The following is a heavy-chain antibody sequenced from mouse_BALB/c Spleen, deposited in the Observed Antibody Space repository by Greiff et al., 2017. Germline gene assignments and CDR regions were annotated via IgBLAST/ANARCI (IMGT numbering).Heavy chain of an antibody. V-gene: IGHV5-6-5*01. CDR3: ARVAYYGNYGAMDY. D-gene: IGHD2-10*01. Sequence: EVMLVESGGGLVKPGGSLKLSCAASGFTFSSYAMSWVRQTPEKRLEWVASISSGGSTYYPDSVKGRFTISRDNARNILYLQMSSLRSEDTAMYYCARVAYYGNYGAMDYWGQGTSVTVSS. CDR1: GFTFSSYA. J-gene: IGHJ4*01. CDR2: ISSGGST.